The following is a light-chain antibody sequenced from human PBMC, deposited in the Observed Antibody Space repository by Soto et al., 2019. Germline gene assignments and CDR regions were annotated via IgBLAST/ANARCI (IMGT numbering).Light chain of an antibody. CDR3: HKYDSRPIT. CDR2: GAS. J-gene: IGKJ5*01. CDR1: QSVSSSH. Sequence: EIVLTQSPGTLSLSPGERATLSCRASQSVSSSHLAWYQQKPGQAPRLHIYGASSTFTVLPDSFSDSGSGKIHTLTISDLEPEYFAEYDSHKYDSRPITFDRATLMGFK. V-gene: IGKV3-20*01.